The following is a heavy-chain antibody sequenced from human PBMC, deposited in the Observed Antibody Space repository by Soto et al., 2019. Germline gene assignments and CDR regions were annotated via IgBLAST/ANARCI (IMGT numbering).Heavy chain of an antibody. J-gene: IGHJ6*02. Sequence: QVQLVESGGGVVQPGGSLRLSCTASGFTFTTFGIHWVRQAPGKGLEWVALISYDGHNKYYSDSVKGRFTISRDNYKKTLSQQMNRLRAEDTAVYYCAKDLQAYGDYNYYYYGMDVWGQGTTVSVSS. CDR1: GFTFTTFG. CDR3: AKDLQAYGDYNYYYYGMDV. D-gene: IGHD4-17*01. CDR2: ISYDGHNK. V-gene: IGHV3-30*18.